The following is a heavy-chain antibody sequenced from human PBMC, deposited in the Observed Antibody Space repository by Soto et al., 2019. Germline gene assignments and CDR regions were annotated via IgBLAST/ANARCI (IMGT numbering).Heavy chain of an antibody. V-gene: IGHV1-18*01. J-gene: IGHJ6*02. D-gene: IGHD3-22*01. CDR1: GYTFTSYG. CDR3: ARWKDSSGLGYYYYGMDV. CDR2: ISAYNGNT. Sequence: GASVKVSCKASGYTFTSYGISLVRQAPGQGLEWMGWISAYNGNTNYAQKLQGRVTMTTDTSTSTAYMELRSLRSDDTAVYYCARWKDSSGLGYYYYGMDVWGQGTTVTVSS.